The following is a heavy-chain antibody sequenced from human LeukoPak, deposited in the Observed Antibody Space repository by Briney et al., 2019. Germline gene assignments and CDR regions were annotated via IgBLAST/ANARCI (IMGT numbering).Heavy chain of an antibody. CDR1: RFTFTKYA. CDR2: ISPSGDST. D-gene: IGHD4-17*01. V-gene: IGHV3-23*01. CDR3: AKALTYGDYWYGMDV. J-gene: IGHJ6*02. Sequence: GVSLRLSCAASRFTFTKYAMTWVRQAPGKGLEWVSAISPSGDSTYYADSVKGRFTISRDKSKSTLFLQMNSLRAEDTAVYHCAKALTYGDYWYGMDVWGQGTTVTVSS.